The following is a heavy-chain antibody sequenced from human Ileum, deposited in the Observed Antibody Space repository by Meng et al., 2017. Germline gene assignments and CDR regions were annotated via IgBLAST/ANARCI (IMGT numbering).Heavy chain of an antibody. CDR1: GYSFTGYY. CDR2: INSNSGGT. Sequence: QVHVVQSGAEVKKPGASVKVSCKPSGYSFTGYYMHWVRQAPGQGLECMGRINSNSGGTNCAQKFKGRVTLTRDISTVYMELSSLRSDDTAVYYCASRNYNYDDYFEYWGQGTLVTVSS. J-gene: IGHJ4*02. CDR3: ASRNYNYDDYFEY. D-gene: IGHD1-7*01. V-gene: IGHV1-2*06.